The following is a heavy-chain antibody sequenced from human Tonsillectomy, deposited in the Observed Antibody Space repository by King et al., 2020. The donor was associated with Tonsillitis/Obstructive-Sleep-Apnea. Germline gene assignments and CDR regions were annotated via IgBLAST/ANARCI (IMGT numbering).Heavy chain of an antibody. Sequence: VQLVESGGGLVQPGGSLRLSCAASGFTFSDHYMDWVRQAPGKGPEWVGRTRNKANSYTTEYAASVKGRFTISRDDSKNSLYLQMNSLKTEDTAVYYCAREGHRGYSGYDRDYYYYYMDVWGKGTTVTVSS. CDR3: AREGHRGYSGYDRDYYYYYMDV. J-gene: IGHJ6*03. V-gene: IGHV3-72*01. D-gene: IGHD5-12*01. CDR2: TRNKANSYTT. CDR1: GFTFSDHY.